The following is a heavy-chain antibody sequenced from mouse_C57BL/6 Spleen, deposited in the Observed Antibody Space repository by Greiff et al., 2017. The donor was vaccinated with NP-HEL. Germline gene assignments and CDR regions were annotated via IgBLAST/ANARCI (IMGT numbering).Heavy chain of an antibody. CDR3: ARDRGYSNYVLFAY. CDR1: GFTFSSYA. CDR2: ISDGGSYT. Sequence: EVKVEESGGGLVKPGGSLKLSCAASGFTFSSYAMSWVRQTPEKRLEWVATISDGGSYTYYPDNVKGRFTISRDNAKNNLYLQMSHLTSEDTAMYYCARDRGYSNYVLFAYWGQGTLVTVSA. V-gene: IGHV5-4*01. D-gene: IGHD2-5*01. J-gene: IGHJ3*01.